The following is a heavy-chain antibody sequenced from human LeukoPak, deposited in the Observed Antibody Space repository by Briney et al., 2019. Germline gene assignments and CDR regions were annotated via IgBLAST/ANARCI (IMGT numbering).Heavy chain of an antibody. Sequence: GRSLRLSCAASGFIFRTYGMNWVRQAPGKGLEYVSGITAGGGNTYYGDSLKGRFTISRDDSKDTLFLQMNSLRVEDTAVYYCAKGMYGVGGALDYWGRGSLVTVSS. CDR2: ITAGGGNT. D-gene: IGHD2-21*01. CDR1: GFIFRTYG. J-gene: IGHJ4*02. CDR3: AKGMYGVGGALDY. V-gene: IGHV3-23*01.